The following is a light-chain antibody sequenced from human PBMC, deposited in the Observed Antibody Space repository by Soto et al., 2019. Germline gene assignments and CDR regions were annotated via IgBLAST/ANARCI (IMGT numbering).Light chain of an antibody. V-gene: IGLV1-40*01. CDR2: GNS. J-gene: IGLJ3*02. Sequence: QSVLTQPPSVSGAPGQRVTISCTGSSSNIGAGYDVHWYQQLPGTAPKLLIYGNSNRPSGVTDRFSGSKSGTSSSLAITALQAEDESDYYCQSYDSSLSGWVFGGGTKLTVL. CDR3: QSYDSSLSGWV. CDR1: SSNIGAGYD.